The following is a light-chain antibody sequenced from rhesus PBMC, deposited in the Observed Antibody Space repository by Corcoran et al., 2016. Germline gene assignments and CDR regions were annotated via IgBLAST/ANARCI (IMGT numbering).Light chain of an antibody. J-gene: IGKJ2*01. V-gene: IGKV1-22*01. Sequence: DIQMTQSPPSLSASVGDTVTITCRASQGISTWLAWYQQKTGKAPKVLISQASNLQSGVPSRFSGSGSGTGFTLTISRRQSEDFATSHCQQCSSRPYSFGQGTKVEIK. CDR3: QQCSSRPYS. CDR2: QAS. CDR1: QGISTW.